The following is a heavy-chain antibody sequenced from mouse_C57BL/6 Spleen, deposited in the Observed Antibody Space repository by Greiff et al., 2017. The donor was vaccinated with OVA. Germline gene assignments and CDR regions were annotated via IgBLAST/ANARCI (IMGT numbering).Heavy chain of an antibody. CDR2: IYPGSGST. V-gene: IGHV1-55*01. D-gene: IGHD2-4*01. CDR3: AREDDYHFAY. Sequence: QVQLQQPGAELVMPGASVKLSCKASGYTFTSYWMHWVKQRPGQGLEWIGDIYPGSGSTNYNEKFKSKATLTVDTSSSTAYMQLSSLTSEDSAVYYCAREDDYHFAYWGQGTLVTVSA. CDR1: GYTFTSYW. J-gene: IGHJ3*01.